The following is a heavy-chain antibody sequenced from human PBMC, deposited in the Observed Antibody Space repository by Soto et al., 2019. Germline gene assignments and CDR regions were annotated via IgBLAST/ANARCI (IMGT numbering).Heavy chain of an antibody. J-gene: IGHJ5*02. CDR3: ARWRRYYDSSGYYAYNWFDP. Sequence: PSETLSLTCTVSGGSISSYYWSWIRQPPGKGLEWIGYIYYSGSTNYNPSLKSRVTISVDTSKNQFSLKLSSVTAADTAVYYCARWRRYYDSSGYYAYNWFDPWGQGTLVTVSS. CDR1: GGSISSYY. D-gene: IGHD3-22*01. V-gene: IGHV4-59*01. CDR2: IYYSGST.